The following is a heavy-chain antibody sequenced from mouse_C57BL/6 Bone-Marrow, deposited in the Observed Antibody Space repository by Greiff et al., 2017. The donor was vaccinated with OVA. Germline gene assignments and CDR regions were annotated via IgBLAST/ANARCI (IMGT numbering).Heavy chain of an antibody. CDR2: IYPRSGNT. CDR1: GYTFTSYG. V-gene: IGHV1-81*01. J-gene: IGHJ2*01. D-gene: IGHD1-1*01. CDR3: ARFDDGSGYDY. Sequence: QVHVKQSGAELARPGASVKLSCKASGYTFTSYGISWVKQRPGQGLEWIGEIYPRSGNTYYNEKFKGKATLTADKSSSTAYMELRSLTAEDSAVYFCARFDDGSGYDYWGQGTTLTVSS.